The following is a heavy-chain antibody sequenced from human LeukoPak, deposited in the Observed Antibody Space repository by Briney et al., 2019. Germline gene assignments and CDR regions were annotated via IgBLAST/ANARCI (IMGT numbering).Heavy chain of an antibody. CDR1: GYTLTELS. CDR2: FDPEDGET. Sequence: ASVKVSCKVSGYTLTELSMHWVRQAPGKGLEWMGGFDPEDGETIYAQKFQGRVTVTEDTSTDTAYMELSSLRSEDTAVYYCATSLYDSSGYPGNWGQGTLVTVSS. J-gene: IGHJ4*02. V-gene: IGHV1-24*01. D-gene: IGHD3-22*01. CDR3: ATSLYDSSGYPGN.